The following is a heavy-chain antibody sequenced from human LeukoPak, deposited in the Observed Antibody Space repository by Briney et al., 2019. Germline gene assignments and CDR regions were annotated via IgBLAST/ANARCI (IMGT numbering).Heavy chain of an antibody. CDR3: ARDASRYSYGLQFDY. V-gene: IGHV3-30-3*01. CDR1: GFTFSRYA. D-gene: IGHD5-18*01. J-gene: IGHJ4*02. CDR2: ISSDGSNK. Sequence: GGSLRLSCAASGFTFSRYAMHWVRQAPGKGLEWVAVISSDGSNKYYADSVKGRFTVARDNSKNTLYLQMNSLRAEDTAVYYCARDASRYSYGLQFDYWGQGTLVTVSS.